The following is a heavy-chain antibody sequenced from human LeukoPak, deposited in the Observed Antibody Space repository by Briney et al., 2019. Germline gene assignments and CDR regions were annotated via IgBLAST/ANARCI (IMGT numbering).Heavy chain of an antibody. Sequence: ASVKVSCKASGYTFTSYGISWVRQATGQGLEWMGWISAYNGNTNYAQKLQGRVTMTTDTSTTTAYMELRSLRSDDTAMYYCARSTYRGIPFDIWGQGTMVTVSS. V-gene: IGHV1-18*04. CDR3: ARSTYRGIPFDI. CDR1: GYTFTSYG. D-gene: IGHD1-26*01. CDR2: ISAYNGNT. J-gene: IGHJ3*02.